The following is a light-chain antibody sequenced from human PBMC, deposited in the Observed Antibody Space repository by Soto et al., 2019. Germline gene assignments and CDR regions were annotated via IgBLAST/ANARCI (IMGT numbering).Light chain of an antibody. Sequence: EIVITQSPATLSLSPGKRATLSCRASQSFTSNLAWYKQKPGQAPRLLIYGASTRATGIPARFSGSGSGTEFTLTISSLQSEDFAVYYCQQYNNWPPLTFGGGTKVEIK. CDR2: GAS. J-gene: IGKJ4*01. V-gene: IGKV3-15*01. CDR3: QQYNNWPPLT. CDR1: QSFTSN.